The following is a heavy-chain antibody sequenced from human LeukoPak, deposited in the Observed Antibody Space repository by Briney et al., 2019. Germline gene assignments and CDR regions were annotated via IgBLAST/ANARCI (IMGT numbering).Heavy chain of an antibody. V-gene: IGHV3-23*01. J-gene: IGHJ4*02. D-gene: IGHD1-26*01. Sequence: GGSLRLSCAASGFTFSTYAMSWVRQAPGKGLEWVSAISGSGGSTYYADSVKGRFTISRDNSKNTLYLQMNSLRAEDTAVYYCAKASRIVGATSPFDYWGQGTLVTVSS. CDR3: AKASRIVGATSPFDY. CDR1: GFTFSTYA. CDR2: ISGSGGST.